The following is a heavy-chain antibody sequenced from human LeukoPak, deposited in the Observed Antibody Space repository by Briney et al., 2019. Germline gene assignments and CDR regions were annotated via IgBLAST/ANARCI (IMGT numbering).Heavy chain of an antibody. Sequence: PWGSLRLSCAASGFTFSSYAMSWVRQAPGKGLEWVSAISGSGGSIYYADSVKGRFTISRDNSKNTLYLQMNSLRAEDTAVYYCAKDLNYYDRQFDYWGQGTLVTVSS. D-gene: IGHD3-22*01. V-gene: IGHV3-23*01. J-gene: IGHJ4*02. CDR2: ISGSGGSI. CDR1: GFTFSSYA. CDR3: AKDLNYYDRQFDY.